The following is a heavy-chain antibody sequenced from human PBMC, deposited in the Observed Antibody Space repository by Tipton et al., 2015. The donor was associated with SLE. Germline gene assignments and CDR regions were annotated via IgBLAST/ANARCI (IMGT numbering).Heavy chain of an antibody. CDR2: ISASGDAT. CDR3: ALPRDNGAPFLPYDH. CDR1: GFAFSSFG. D-gene: IGHD2-8*01. J-gene: IGHJ4*02. Sequence: QLVQSGGGLVQPGGSLRLSCAASGFAFSSFGMSWVRQAPGKGLEWVSAISASGDATNYADSVKGRFSISRDNSKSTLDLQMNSLSAEDTALYYCALPRDNGAPFLPYDHWGQGILVTVSS. V-gene: IGHV3-23*04.